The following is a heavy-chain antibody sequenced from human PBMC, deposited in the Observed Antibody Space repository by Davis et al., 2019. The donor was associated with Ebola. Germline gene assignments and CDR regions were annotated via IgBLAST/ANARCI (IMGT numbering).Heavy chain of an antibody. CDR3: VRQESLYGAIDS. CDR2: IYSSDSDT. V-gene: IGHV5-51*01. CDR1: GYSFISYW. J-gene: IGHJ4*02. D-gene: IGHD4/OR15-4a*01. Sequence: GESLKISCKGSGYSFISYWIAWVRQMPGKGPEWMGIIYSSDSDTRYSPSFEGQVTISVDRSISTAHLQWSSLKASDTGIYYCVRQESLYGAIDSWGQGTLVTVSS.